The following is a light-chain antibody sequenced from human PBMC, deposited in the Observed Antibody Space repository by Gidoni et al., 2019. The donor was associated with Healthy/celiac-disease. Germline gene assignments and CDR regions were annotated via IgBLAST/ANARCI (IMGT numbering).Light chain of an antibody. CDR2: AAS. J-gene: IGKJ1*01. V-gene: IGKV1-39*01. Sequence: DIQRTQSPSSLSASVGDRVTITCRASQSIISYLNWYQQKPGKAPKLLIYAASSLQSGVPSRFSGSGSGTDFTLTISSLQPEDFATYYCQQSYSTLWTFGQGTKVEIK. CDR1: QSIISY. CDR3: QQSYSTLWT.